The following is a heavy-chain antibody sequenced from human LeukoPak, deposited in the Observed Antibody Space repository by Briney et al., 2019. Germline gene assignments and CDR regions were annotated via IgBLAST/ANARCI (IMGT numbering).Heavy chain of an antibody. CDR2: ISYDGSNK. V-gene: IGHV3-30*18. CDR3: AKPDADIVVVPAAPFDY. D-gene: IGHD2-2*01. CDR1: GFTFSSYG. J-gene: IGHJ4*02. Sequence: GRSLRLSCAASGFTFSSYGMHWVRQAPGKGLEWVAVISYDGSNKYYADSVKGRFTISIDNSKNTLYLQMNSLRAEDTAVYYCAKPDADIVVVPAAPFDYWGQGTLVTVSS.